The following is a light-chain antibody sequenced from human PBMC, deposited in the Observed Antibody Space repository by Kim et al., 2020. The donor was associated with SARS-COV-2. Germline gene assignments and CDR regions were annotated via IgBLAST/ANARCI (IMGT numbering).Light chain of an antibody. J-gene: IGKJ1*01. CDR1: QDISRY. V-gene: IGKV1-39*01. Sequence: DIQMTQSPSSLSASVGDRVNITCRASQDISRYLNWYQQKPGKAPKLLIYTASSLQSGVPSRFTGSGSETDFTLTISSLQPEDFATYCCQQTYSASRTFGQGTKVDIK. CDR3: QQTYSASRT. CDR2: TAS.